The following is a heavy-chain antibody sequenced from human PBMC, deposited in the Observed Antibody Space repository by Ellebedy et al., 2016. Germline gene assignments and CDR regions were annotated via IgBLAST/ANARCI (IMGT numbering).Heavy chain of an antibody. V-gene: IGHV4-59*06. CDR2: IYYSGST. Sequence: SETLSLXXTVSGGSISSYYWSWIRQHPGKGLEWIGYIYYSGSTYYNPSLKSRVTISVDTSKNQFSLKLSSVTAADTAVYYCARGHLQIDSSGYYGAVYYYYGMDVWGQGTTVTVSS. CDR1: GGSISSYY. J-gene: IGHJ6*02. CDR3: ARGHLQIDSSGYYGAVYYYYGMDV. D-gene: IGHD3-22*01.